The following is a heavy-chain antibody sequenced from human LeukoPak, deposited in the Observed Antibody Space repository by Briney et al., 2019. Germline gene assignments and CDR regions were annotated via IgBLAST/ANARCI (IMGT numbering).Heavy chain of an antibody. Sequence: DGSLRLSCAASGFTFSSYSMNWVRQAPGKGLEWVSYISSDSRTIYYADSVKGRFTISRDNAKNSLYLQMKSLRDEDTAVYYCARYGSGTSYITNYFDYWGQGTLVIVSS. D-gene: IGHD3-10*01. CDR1: GFTFSSYS. J-gene: IGHJ4*02. CDR3: ARYGSGTSYITNYFDY. CDR2: ISSDSRTI. V-gene: IGHV3-48*02.